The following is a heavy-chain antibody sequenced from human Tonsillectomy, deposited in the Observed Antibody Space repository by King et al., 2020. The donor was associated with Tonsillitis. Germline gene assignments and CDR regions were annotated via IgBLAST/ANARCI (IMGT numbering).Heavy chain of an antibody. CDR3: DTNRGNRGNDF. V-gene: IGHV3-15*01. J-gene: IGHJ4*02. D-gene: IGHD3/OR15-3a*01. CDR2: IKSKTDGGTT. CDR1: GFHFSNAW. Sequence: VQLVESGGGLVQPGGSLRLSCAASGFHFSNAWMSWVRQAPGKGLEWVGHIKSKTDGGTTDYAAPVKGRFTISRDDSKNTLYLQMSSLQSDDTAVYYCDTNRGNRGNDFWGQGTLATVSS.